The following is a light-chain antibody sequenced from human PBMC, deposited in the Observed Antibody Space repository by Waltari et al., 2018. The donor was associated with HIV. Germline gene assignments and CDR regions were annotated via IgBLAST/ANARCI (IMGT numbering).Light chain of an antibody. Sequence: VMTQSPATLSASPGQRATLSCRASQSVSSYLAWYQQKPGQAPRLLIYGASTSATGIPARFSGSGSGTEFTLTISSLQSEDFAVYYCQQYNKWPRGTFGGGTKVEVK. CDR2: GAS. V-gene: IGKV3-15*01. CDR3: QQYNKWPRGT. CDR1: QSVSSY. J-gene: IGKJ4*01.